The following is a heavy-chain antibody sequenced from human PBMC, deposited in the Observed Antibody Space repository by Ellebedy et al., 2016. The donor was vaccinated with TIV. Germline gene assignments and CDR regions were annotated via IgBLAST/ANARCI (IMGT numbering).Heavy chain of an antibody. J-gene: IGHJ2*01. CDR1: GYTFTSYY. D-gene: IGHD1-14*01. CDR2: INPSGGST. Sequence: ASVKVSCKASGYTFTSYYMHWVRQAPGQGLEWMGIINPSGGSTSYAQKLQGRVTITRDTSASTASMELSSLRSEDTAVYYCARDSSGARKYFDLWGRGTLVTVSS. V-gene: IGHV1-46*04. CDR3: ARDSSGARKYFDL.